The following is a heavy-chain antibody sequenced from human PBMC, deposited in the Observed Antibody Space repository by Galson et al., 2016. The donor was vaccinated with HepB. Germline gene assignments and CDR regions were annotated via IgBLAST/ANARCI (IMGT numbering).Heavy chain of an antibody. D-gene: IGHD3-3*01. CDR1: GGSISSGGYY. CDR3: ARVGEFWRDYYRYGMDV. J-gene: IGHJ6*02. V-gene: IGHV4-31*03. Sequence: TLSLTCTVSGGSISSGGYYWSWIRQHPGKGLEWIGYIYYSGSTYYNPSLKSRVTISVDTSKKQFSLKLSSVTAADTAVYYCARVGEFWRDYYRYGMDVWGQGTTVTVSS. CDR2: IYYSGST.